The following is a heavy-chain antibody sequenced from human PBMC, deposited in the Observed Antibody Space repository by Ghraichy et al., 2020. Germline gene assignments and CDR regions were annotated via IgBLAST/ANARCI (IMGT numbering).Heavy chain of an antibody. V-gene: IGHV1-18*01. CDR2: ISAYNGNT. CDR3: ARDSRIAAAGTCAFDY. Sequence: ASVKVSCKASGYTFTSYGISWVRQAPGQGLEWMGWISAYNGNTNYAQKLQGRVTMTTDTSPGTAYMELRSLRSDATAVYYCARDSRIAAAGTCAFDYWGQGTLFTVSS. CDR1: GYTFTSYG. D-gene: IGHD6-13*01. J-gene: IGHJ4*02.